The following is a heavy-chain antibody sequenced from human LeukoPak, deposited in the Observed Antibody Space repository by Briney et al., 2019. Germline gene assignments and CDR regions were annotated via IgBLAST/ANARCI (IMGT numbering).Heavy chain of an antibody. CDR3: ARGRSRGNYYVGAFDI. V-gene: IGHV3-74*01. CDR1: GFTFSRYW. J-gene: IGHJ3*02. Sequence: GGSLTLSCAASGFTFSRYWMHWVRQAPGKGLVWVSRIHNDESPTDYADSVKGRFTISRDNAKNTLYLQMYSLRAEDTAVYYCARGRSRGNYYVGAFDIWGQGTMVTVSS. CDR2: IHNDESPT. D-gene: IGHD1-26*01.